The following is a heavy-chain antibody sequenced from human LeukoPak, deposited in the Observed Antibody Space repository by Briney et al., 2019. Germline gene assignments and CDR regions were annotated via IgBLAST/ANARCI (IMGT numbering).Heavy chain of an antibody. CDR1: GGTFTSYA. Sequence: ASVKVSCKASGGTFTSYAISWVRQAPGQGLEWMGGIIPNFGTTNYAQKFQGRVTITTDKSTSTAYLALSSLRSEDTAEYYLASDCRSTSCYPDTYNWFDPWGEGTLCSVSS. J-gene: IGHJ5*02. CDR2: IIPNFGTT. D-gene: IGHD2-2*01. CDR3: ASDCRSTSCYPDTYNWFDP. V-gene: IGHV1-69*05.